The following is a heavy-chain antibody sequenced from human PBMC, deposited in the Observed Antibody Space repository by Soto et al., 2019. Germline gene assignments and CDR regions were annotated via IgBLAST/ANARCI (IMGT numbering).Heavy chain of an antibody. CDR3: ARYQAPGYFPFDP. D-gene: IGHD3-22*01. CDR1: GGSVARINYY. Sequence: SETLSLTCSVSGGSVARINYYWSWIRQPPGKGLEWIGYIYNSGSTVYNHALKSRVAISLDTSKNHFYLGLTSVNAAETAVYYCARYQAPGYFPFDPWGQGTLVTV. V-gene: IGHV4-61*03. CDR2: IYNSGST. J-gene: IGHJ5*02.